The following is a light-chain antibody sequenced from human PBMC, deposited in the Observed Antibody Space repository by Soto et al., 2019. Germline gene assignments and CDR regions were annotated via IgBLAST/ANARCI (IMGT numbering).Light chain of an antibody. J-gene: IGKJ4*01. Sequence: DIQMTQSPSTLSASVGDRVTITCRASQSISSWLAWYQQKPGKAPKLLIQKASSLERGVPSRFSSSGSGTEYTLTIISLQHDDLAPYKCKQYRIFSLSFGGVTKVEIK. V-gene: IGKV1-5*03. CDR3: KQYRIFSLS. CDR2: KAS. CDR1: QSISSW.